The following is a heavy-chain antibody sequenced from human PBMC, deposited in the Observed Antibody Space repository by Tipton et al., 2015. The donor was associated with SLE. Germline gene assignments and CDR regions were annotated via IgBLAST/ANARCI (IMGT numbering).Heavy chain of an antibody. CDR1: DGSISSYY. CDR2: IYTSGST. CDR3: ARDRSSVSD. D-gene: IGHD5/OR15-5a*01. V-gene: IGHV4-4*08. Sequence: TLSLTCTVSDGSISSYYWSWIRQPPGKGLEWIGFIYTSGSTNYNPTLRSRVTMFVDKSKSHFSLELNSVTAADTAVYFCARDRSSVSDWGQGTQVIVSP. J-gene: IGHJ4*02.